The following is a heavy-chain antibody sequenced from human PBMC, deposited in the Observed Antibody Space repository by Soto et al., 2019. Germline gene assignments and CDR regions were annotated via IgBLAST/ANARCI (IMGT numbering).Heavy chain of an antibody. CDR3: ARAARNVDIVATGYAFDI. Sequence: PSETLSLTCAVYGGSFSGYYWSWIRQPPGKGLEWIGGINHSGSTNYNPSLKSRVTISVDTSKNQFSLKLSSVTAADTAVYYCARAARNVDIVATGYAFDIWGQGTMVTVSS. CDR1: GGSFSGYY. V-gene: IGHV4-34*01. CDR2: INHSGST. J-gene: IGHJ3*02. D-gene: IGHD5-12*01.